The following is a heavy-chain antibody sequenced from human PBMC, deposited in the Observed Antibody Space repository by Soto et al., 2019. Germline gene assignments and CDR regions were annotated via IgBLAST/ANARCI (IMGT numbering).Heavy chain of an antibody. CDR3: TTDRGVGPRPLFDS. CDR1: GLTVSNAW. Sequence: EVQLVESGGDLVKPGGSLRLSCAASGLTVSNAWMGWVRQTPEKGLEWVGRIKSKIDGGTTDYAAPVKGRFTISRDDSKNTVYLQMNSLTTEATVVYYCTTDRGVGPRPLFDSWGQGTLVTVSS. D-gene: IGHD3-10*01. J-gene: IGHJ4*02. CDR2: IKSKIDGGTT. V-gene: IGHV3-15*01.